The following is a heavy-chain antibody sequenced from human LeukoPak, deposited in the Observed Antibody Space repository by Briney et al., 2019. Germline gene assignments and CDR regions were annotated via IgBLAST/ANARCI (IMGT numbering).Heavy chain of an antibody. CDR3: ARTLWGVNDY. CDR2: ISSSSSTR. Sequence: GGSLRLSCAASGFTFSSYSMNWVRQAPGKGLEWVSHISSSSSTRYYADSVKGRFTISRDNAKNSLYLQMNSLRAEDTAVYYCARTLWGVNDYWGQGTLVTVSS. V-gene: IGHV3-48*04. CDR1: GFTFSSYS. D-gene: IGHD3-10*01. J-gene: IGHJ4*02.